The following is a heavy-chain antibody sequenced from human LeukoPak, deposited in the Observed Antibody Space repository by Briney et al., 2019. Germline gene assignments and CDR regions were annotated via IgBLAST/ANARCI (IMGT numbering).Heavy chain of an antibody. CDR2: ISWNGGFM. CDR3: AKVRGTYSSGFYFDS. J-gene: IGHJ4*02. CDR1: GFKFDAYA. V-gene: IGHV3-9*01. D-gene: IGHD6-19*01. Sequence: GRSLRLSCAASGFKFDAYAIHWVRQPPGKGLEWVSIISWNGGFMDYADSVKGRFTISRDNVQNSVYLDMNSLRPEDTAFYICAKVRGTYSSGFYFDSWGQGTLVTVSS.